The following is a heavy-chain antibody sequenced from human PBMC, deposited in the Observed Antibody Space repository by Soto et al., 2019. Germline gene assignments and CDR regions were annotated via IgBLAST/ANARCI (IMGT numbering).Heavy chain of an antibody. CDR2: IYSGGST. J-gene: IGHJ6*02. Sequence: PGKGLEWVSVIYSGGSTYYADSVKGRFTISRDNSKNTLYLQMNSLRAEDTAVYYCARDSGYGSGSYYTDYYYGMDVWGQGTTVTVSS. CDR3: ARDSGYGSGSYYTDYYYGMDV. D-gene: IGHD3-10*01. V-gene: IGHV3-53*05.